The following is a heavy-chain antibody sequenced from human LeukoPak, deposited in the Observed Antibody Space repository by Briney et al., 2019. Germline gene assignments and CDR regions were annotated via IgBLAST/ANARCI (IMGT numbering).Heavy chain of an antibody. V-gene: IGHV4-61*09. J-gene: IGHJ4*02. CDR3: ARALIYYYDSSGYYNS. CDR2: IYYSGST. CDR1: GGSISSGSYY. D-gene: IGHD3-22*01. Sequence: SQTLSLTCTVSGGSISSGSYYWSWIRQPAGKGLEWIGYIYYSGSTYYNPSLKSRVTISVDTSKNQFSLKLSSVTAADTAVYYCARALIYYYDSSGYYNSWGQGTLVTVSS.